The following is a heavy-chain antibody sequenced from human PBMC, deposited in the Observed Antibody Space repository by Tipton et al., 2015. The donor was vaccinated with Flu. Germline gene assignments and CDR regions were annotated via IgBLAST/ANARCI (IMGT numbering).Heavy chain of an antibody. J-gene: IGHJ4*02. D-gene: IGHD6-25*01. CDR1: GGSISSSSYY. V-gene: IGHV4-61*05. Sequence: TLSLTCTVSGGSISSSSYYWGWIRQPPGKGLEWIGYISYSGSTSYNPSLKGRVTISVDTSKIQFSLKVTSVTAADTAVYYCARGLNSQFQRPAEIDYWGQGTLVTVSS. CDR2: ISYSGST. CDR3: ARGLNSQFQRPAEIDY.